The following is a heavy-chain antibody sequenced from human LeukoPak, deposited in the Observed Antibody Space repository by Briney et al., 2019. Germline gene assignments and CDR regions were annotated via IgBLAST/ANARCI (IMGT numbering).Heavy chain of an antibody. V-gene: IGHV1-2*02. CDR2: INPNNGGT. D-gene: IGHD2-21*01. Sequence: GASVTVSCKASGYTFIHHYIHWVREAPGQGLEWMGWINPNNGGTTYAQQFQGRVTMTRDTFTSTAYMELSRLTSDDTAVYYCARIYYGPDNWGQGTLVTVSS. CDR3: ARIYYGPDN. J-gene: IGHJ4*02. CDR1: GYTFIHHY.